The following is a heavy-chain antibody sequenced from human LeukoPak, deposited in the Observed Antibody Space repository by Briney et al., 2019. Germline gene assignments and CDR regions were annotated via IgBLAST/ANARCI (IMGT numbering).Heavy chain of an antibody. CDR1: GGSISSGDYY. CDR3: AREARNTYFDL. CDR2: IYYSGST. Sequence: SETLSLTCTVSGGSISSGDYYRSWIRQPPGKGLEWIGYIYYSGSTYYNPSLKSRVTISVDTSKNQFSLKLSSVTAADTAVYYCAREARNTYFDLWGRGTLVTVSS. D-gene: IGHD6-6*01. J-gene: IGHJ2*01. V-gene: IGHV4-30-4*01.